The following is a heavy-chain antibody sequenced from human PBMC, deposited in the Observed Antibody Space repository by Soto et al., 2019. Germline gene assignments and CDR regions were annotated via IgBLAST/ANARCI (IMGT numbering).Heavy chain of an antibody. CDR1: GYTFPNYG. D-gene: IGHD2-2*01. CDR3: ARVVPGAEAWFGP. CDR2: ISLYSDGT. V-gene: IGHV1-18*01. J-gene: IGHJ5*02. Sequence: AAVKVSCKCTGYTFPNYGITWVRQAPGQPLEWLGWISLYSDGTNYAQKFQGRVSMTTDTSTTTAYMELRSLRSDDTAVYYCARVVPGAEAWFGPWGQGTLVTVSS.